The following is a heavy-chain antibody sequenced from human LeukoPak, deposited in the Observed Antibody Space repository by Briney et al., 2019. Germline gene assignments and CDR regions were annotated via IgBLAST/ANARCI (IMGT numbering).Heavy chain of an antibody. V-gene: IGHV4-59*08. CDR3: ARRFRGSSYWFDP. D-gene: IGHD3-16*01. CDR2: IYYSGST. Sequence: SETLSLTCTVSGGSISSYYWSWIRQPPGKGLEWIGYIYYSGSTNYNPSLKSRVTISVDTSKNQFSLKLSSVTAADTAVYYCARRFRGSSYWFDPWGQGTLVTVSS. J-gene: IGHJ5*02. CDR1: GGSISSYY.